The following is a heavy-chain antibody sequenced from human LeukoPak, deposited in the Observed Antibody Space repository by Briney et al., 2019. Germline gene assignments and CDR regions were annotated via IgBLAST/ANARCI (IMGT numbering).Heavy chain of an antibody. D-gene: IGHD5-18*01. CDR3: ARESDTAMDTDY. V-gene: IGHV1-69*04. Sequence: ASVKVSCKVSGYTLTELSMHWVRQAPGQGLEWMGRIIPILGIANYAQKFQGRVTITADKSTSTAYMELSSLRSEDTAVYYCARESDTAMDTDYWGQGTLVTVSS. CDR2: IIPILGIA. J-gene: IGHJ4*02. CDR1: GYTLTELS.